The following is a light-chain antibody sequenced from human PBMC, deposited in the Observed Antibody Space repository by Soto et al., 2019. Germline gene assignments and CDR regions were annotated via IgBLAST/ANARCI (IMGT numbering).Light chain of an antibody. Sequence: QAVLTQTPSVSGAPGQKITMSCTGSSSNIGAGYDVQWYQQLPGAAPRLLIYADNNRPSGVPDRFSASNSGTSASLAITGLQGDDEAVYYCQSYDTSLSGVIFGAGTKLTVL. CDR3: QSYDTSLSGVI. CDR2: ADN. J-gene: IGLJ2*01. CDR1: SSNIGAGYD. V-gene: IGLV1-40*01.